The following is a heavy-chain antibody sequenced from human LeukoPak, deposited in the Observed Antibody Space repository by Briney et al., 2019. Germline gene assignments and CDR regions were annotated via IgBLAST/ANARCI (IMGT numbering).Heavy chain of an antibody. CDR1: GYTFTSYG. CDR3: TRDRDHWNYGGLHFDY. D-gene: IGHD1-7*01. Sequence: ASVKVSCKASGYTFTSYGISWVRQAPGQGLEWMGWISSYNGNTNYAQKFQGRVTMTTETSTSTAYMELRSLRSDDTAVYYCTRDRDHWNYGGLHFDYWGQGALVTVSS. CDR2: ISSYNGNT. J-gene: IGHJ4*02. V-gene: IGHV1-18*01.